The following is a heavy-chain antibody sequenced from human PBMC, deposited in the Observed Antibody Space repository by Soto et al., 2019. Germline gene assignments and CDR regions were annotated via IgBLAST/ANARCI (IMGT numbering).Heavy chain of an antibody. CDR2: ISYDGSNK. CDR1: GFTFSRYG. CDR3: AKGIYDYGDYGPFQH. V-gene: IGHV3-30*18. D-gene: IGHD4-17*01. J-gene: IGHJ1*01. Sequence: QVQLVESGGGVVQPGRSLRLSCAASGFTFSRYGMHWVRQAPGKGLEWVAVISYDGSNKYYADSVKGRFTISRDNSKNTLYLLMNSLRAEDTAVYYCAKGIYDYGDYGPFQHWGQGTLVTVSP.